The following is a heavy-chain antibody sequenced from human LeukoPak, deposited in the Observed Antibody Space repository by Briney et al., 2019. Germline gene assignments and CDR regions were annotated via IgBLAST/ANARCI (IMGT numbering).Heavy chain of an antibody. CDR1: GYTFTSYY. CDR3: ARDPEANWAFFDY. Sequence: ASVKVSCKAFGYTFTSYYMHWVRQAPGQGLEWVGVINPSGGSTTYAQKFQGRVTMTRDTSTSTVYMEMSSLRSDDTAVYYCARDPEANWAFFDYWGQGTLVTVSS. J-gene: IGHJ4*02. D-gene: IGHD7-27*01. V-gene: IGHV1-46*01. CDR2: INPSGGST.